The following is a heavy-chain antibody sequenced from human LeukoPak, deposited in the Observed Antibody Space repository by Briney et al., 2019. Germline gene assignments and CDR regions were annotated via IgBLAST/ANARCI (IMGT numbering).Heavy chain of an antibody. CDR2: IRYDGSNK. J-gene: IGHJ4*02. V-gene: IGHV3-30*02. CDR1: GFIFSSYG. D-gene: IGHD4-17*01. Sequence: AGGSLRLSCAASGFIFSSYGMHWVRRAPGKGLEWVAFIRYDGSNKYSADSVKGRFTISRDNSKDTLSLQMNGLRAEDTAVYYCAKKSSYGDYLFEYWGQGTLVTVSS. CDR3: AKKSSYGDYLFEY.